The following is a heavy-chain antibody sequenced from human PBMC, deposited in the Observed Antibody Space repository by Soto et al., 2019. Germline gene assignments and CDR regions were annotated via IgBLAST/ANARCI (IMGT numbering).Heavy chain of an antibody. J-gene: IGHJ4*02. CDR1: GFTFSSYA. Sequence: HPGGSLRLSCAASGFTFSSYAMSWVRQAPGKGLEWVSAISGSGGSTYYADSVKGRFTISRDNSKNTLYLQMNSLRAEDTAVYYCAKKLGAVVTGVTIEYYFDYWGQGTLVTVSS. V-gene: IGHV3-23*01. CDR3: AKKLGAVVTGVTIEYYFDY. D-gene: IGHD3-9*01. CDR2: ISGSGGST.